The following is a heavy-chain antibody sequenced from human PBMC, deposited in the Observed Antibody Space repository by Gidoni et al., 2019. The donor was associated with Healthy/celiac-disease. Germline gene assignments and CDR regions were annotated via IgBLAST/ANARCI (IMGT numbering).Heavy chain of an antibody. Sequence: GRFTISRDNAKNSLYLQMNSLRAEDTAVYYCARDRQSGYSYGNYYYYYMDVWGKGTTVTVSS. V-gene: IGHV3-11*06. J-gene: IGHJ6*03. D-gene: IGHD5-18*01. CDR3: ARDRQSGYSYGNYYYYYMDV.